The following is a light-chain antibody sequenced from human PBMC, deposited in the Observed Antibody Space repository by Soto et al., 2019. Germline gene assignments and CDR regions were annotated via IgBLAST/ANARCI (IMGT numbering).Light chain of an antibody. V-gene: IGKV1-5*03. CDR1: QSISSW. CDR2: KAS. CDR3: QNYNSYSLIS. J-gene: IGKJ5*01. Sequence: DIQMTQSPSTLSASVGDRVTITCRASQSISSWLAWYQQKPGKAPKVLIYKASTLESGVPSRFSGSGSGTEFTLTISRLQPDDFATYYCQNYNSYSLISFGQGTRLGL.